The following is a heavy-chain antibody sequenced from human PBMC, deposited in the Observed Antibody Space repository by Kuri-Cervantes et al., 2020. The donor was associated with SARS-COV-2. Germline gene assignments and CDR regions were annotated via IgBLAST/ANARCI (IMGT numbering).Heavy chain of an antibody. CDR3: ARANIVVVPAALGAIIYYYYYMDV. D-gene: IGHD2-2*01. J-gene: IGHJ6*03. CDR1: GDSFSGYF. V-gene: IGHV4-34*01. Sequence: ESLKISCAVYGDSFSGYFWTWIRQPPGKGLEWIGEISHQGSTLYNPSLKSRVAISVDTSKRQFSLKLCSVTAADTAVYYCARANIVVVPAALGAIIYYYYYMDVWGKGTTVTVSS. CDR2: ISHQGST.